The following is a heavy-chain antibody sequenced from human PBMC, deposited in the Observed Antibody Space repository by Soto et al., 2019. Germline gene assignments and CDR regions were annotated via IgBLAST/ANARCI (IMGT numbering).Heavy chain of an antibody. CDR3: ARDGPYRSSWQESYFDY. J-gene: IGHJ4*02. D-gene: IGHD6-13*01. V-gene: IGHV3-21*01. Sequence: GGSLRLSCAASGFTFSSYSMNWVRQAPGKGLEWVSSISSSSSYIYYADSVKGRFTISRDNAKNSLYLQMNSLRAEDTAVYYCARDGPYRSSWQESYFDYWSQGTLVTGSS. CDR2: ISSSSSYI. CDR1: GFTFSSYS.